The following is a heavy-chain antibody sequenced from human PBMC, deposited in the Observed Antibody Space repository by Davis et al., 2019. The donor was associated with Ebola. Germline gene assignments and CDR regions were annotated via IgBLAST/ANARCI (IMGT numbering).Heavy chain of an antibody. J-gene: IGHJ4*02. D-gene: IGHD5-12*01. CDR1: GGSISSGGYY. CDR3: ARAVDIVATKIRPCYFDY. Sequence: PSETLSLTCTVSGGSISSGGYYWSWIRQHPGKGLEWIGYIYYSGSTYYNPSLKSRVTISVDTSKNQFSLKLSSVTAADTAVYYCARAVDIVATKIRPCYFDYWGQGTLVTVSS. V-gene: IGHV4-31*03. CDR2: IYYSGST.